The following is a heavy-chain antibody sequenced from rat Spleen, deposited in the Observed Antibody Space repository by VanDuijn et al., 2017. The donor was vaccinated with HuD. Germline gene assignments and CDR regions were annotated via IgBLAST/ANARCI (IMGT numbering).Heavy chain of an antibody. CDR3: ATENWDPYYWYFDF. CDR2: ITNTGGSI. Sequence: EVQLVESGGGLVQPGGSLKLSCVASGFTFNTYWMTWIRQAPGKGLEWVASITNTGGSIYYPDSVKGRFTISRDNAKSTLYLQMDSLRSEDTATYYCATENWDPYYWYFDFWGPGTMVTVSS. D-gene: IGHD5-1*01. V-gene: IGHV5-31*01. CDR1: GFTFNTYW. J-gene: IGHJ1*01.